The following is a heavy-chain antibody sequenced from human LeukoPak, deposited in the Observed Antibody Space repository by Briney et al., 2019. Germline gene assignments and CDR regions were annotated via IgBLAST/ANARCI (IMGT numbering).Heavy chain of an antibody. D-gene: IGHD3-22*01. CDR2: MNPNSGNT. V-gene: IGHV1-8*01. CDR3: AREITMTINAFDI. J-gene: IGHJ3*02. CDR1: GYTFTSYD. Sequence: ASVKVSCKASGYTFTSYDINWVRQATGQGLEWMGWMNPNSGNTGYAQKFQGRVTMTRNTSISTAYMELSSLRSEDTAVYYCAREITMTINAFDIWGQGTMVTVSS.